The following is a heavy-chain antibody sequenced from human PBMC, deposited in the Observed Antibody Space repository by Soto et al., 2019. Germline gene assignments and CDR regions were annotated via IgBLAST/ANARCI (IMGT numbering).Heavy chain of an antibody. V-gene: IGHV4-59*08. CDR1: GGSISSYY. J-gene: IGHJ4*02. Sequence: SETLSLTCTVSGGSISSYYWSWIRQPPGKGLEWIGYIYYSGSTNYNPSLKSRVSISVDTSKNQFSLKLSSVTAADTAVYYCARRYGYSFDYWGQGTLVTVSS. D-gene: IGHD1-1*01. CDR2: IYYSGST. CDR3: ARRYGYSFDY.